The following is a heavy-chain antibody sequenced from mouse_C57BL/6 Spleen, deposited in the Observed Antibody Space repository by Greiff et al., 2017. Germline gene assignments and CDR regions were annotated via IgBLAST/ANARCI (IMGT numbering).Heavy chain of an antibody. Sequence: DVKLVESGPGLVKPSQSLSLTCSVTGYSITSGYYWNWIRQFPGNKLEWMGYISYDGSNNYNPSLKNRISITRDTSKNQFFLKLNSVTTEDTATYYCARDLYYYGSSFFDYWGQGTTLTVSS. CDR3: ARDLYYYGSSFFDY. J-gene: IGHJ2*01. D-gene: IGHD1-1*01. CDR2: ISYDGSN. V-gene: IGHV3-6*01. CDR1: GYSITSGYY.